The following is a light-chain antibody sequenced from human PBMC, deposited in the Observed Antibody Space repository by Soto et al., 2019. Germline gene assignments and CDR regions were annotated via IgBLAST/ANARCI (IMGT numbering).Light chain of an antibody. Sequence: QLVLTQSPSASASLGASVKLTCTLSSGHSSYTIAWHQQQPEKGPRYLMKLNSDGSHNKGDGIPDRFSGSSSGAERYLTISSLQSEDEADYYCQTCGIGMQVVGGGTKLTVL. CDR1: SGHSSYT. CDR2: LNSDGSH. V-gene: IGLV4-69*01. CDR3: QTCGIGMQV. J-gene: IGLJ2*01.